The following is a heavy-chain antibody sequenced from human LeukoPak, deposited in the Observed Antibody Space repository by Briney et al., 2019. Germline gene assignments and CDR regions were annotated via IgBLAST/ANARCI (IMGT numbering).Heavy chain of an antibody. Sequence: GGSLRLSCASSGFTSTNYIMRWVRQAPGRGLEWASTITNSDGGTYYADSVRGRFTISRDNSKNTVYLQMNSLRAEDTAIYYCAKGFRYFESWGPGTLVTVSS. CDR1: GFTSTNYI. CDR3: AKGFRYFES. V-gene: IGHV3-23*01. D-gene: IGHD3-10*01. CDR2: ITNSDGGT. J-gene: IGHJ4*02.